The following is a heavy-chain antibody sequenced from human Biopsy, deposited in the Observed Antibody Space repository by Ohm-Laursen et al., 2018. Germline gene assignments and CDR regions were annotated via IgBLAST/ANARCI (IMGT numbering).Heavy chain of an antibody. CDR1: GGDINNYY. CDR2: IYPGGST. Sequence: TLSLTWNVSGGDINNYYWSWIRQPAGKGLEWIGRIYPGGSTNYNPSLKSRVTMSVDTPKKQLSLRLRCVTAADTAMYYCASVVLGPTNDAFDLWGQGTMVVVSS. V-gene: IGHV4-4*07. D-gene: IGHD3-22*01. CDR3: ASVVLGPTNDAFDL. J-gene: IGHJ3*01.